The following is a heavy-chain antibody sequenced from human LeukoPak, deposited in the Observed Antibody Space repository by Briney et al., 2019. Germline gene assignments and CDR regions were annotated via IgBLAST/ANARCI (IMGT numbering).Heavy chain of an antibody. J-gene: IGHJ4*02. CDR2: ISSTATSI. CDR1: EFTFSSYS. V-gene: IGHV3-48*04. D-gene: IGHD6-6*01. Sequence: GGSLRLSCAASEFTFSSYSMSWVRQAPGKGLEWVSYISSTATSIYYADSVKGRFTVSRDNAKNSLYLQMNSLRAEDTAVYYCARDRGIAARPGGYWGQGTLVTVSS. CDR3: ARDRGIAARPGGY.